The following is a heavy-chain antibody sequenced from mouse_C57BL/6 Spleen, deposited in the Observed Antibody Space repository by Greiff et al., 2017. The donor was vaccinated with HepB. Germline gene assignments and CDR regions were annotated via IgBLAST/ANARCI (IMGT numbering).Heavy chain of an antibody. CDR1: GFNIKDDY. CDR2: IDPENGDT. V-gene: IGHV14-4*01. Sequence: EVQLQQSGAELVRPGASVKLSCTASGFNIKDDYMHWVKQRPEQGLEWIGWIDPENGDTEYASKFQGKATITADTSSNTAYLQLSSLTSEDTAVYYCTVYYGSSHWYFDVWGTRTTVTVSS. D-gene: IGHD1-1*01. CDR3: TVYYGSSHWYFDV. J-gene: IGHJ1*03.